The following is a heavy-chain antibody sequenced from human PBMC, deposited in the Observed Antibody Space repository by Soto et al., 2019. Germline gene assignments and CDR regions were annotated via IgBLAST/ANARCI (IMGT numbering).Heavy chain of an antibody. CDR1: GFTFANYA. CDR2: ISASGRDT. Sequence: ESGGDLAQSGGSLRLSCAASGFTFANYAMSWVRQAPGKGLEWVSGISASGRDTYYADSVKDRFTISRDSSKNTLFLQMNSLRAEDTAMYYCAKGKTSGWYYFDYWGQGTLVTVSS. D-gene: IGHD6-19*01. V-gene: IGHV3-23*01. CDR3: AKGKTSGWYYFDY. J-gene: IGHJ4*02.